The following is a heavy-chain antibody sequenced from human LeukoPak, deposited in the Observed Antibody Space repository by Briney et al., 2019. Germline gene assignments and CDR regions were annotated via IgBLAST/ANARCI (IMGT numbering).Heavy chain of an antibody. V-gene: IGHV3-48*03. CDR3: AKDLAVAGVVPAAIHDGMDV. Sequence: GGSLRLSCAASGFTFSNYVMSWVRQAPGKGLEWVSYINHNGEMIFYPDSVKGRFTISRDNAKNSLYLQMNSLRAEDTALYYCAKDLAVAGVVPAAIHDGMDVWGQGTTVTVSS. CDR1: GFTFSNYV. D-gene: IGHD2-2*01. CDR2: INHNGEMI. J-gene: IGHJ6*02.